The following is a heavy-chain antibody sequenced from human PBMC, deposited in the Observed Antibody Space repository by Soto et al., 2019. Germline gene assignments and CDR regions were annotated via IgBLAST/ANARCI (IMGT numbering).Heavy chain of an antibody. CDR2: MNPNSGNT. J-gene: IGHJ4*02. V-gene: IGHV1-8*01. CDR3: ARERPSGHDYGDYFDY. Sequence: ASVKVSCKASGYTFTSYDINWVRQATGQGLEWMGWMNPNSGNTGYAQKFQGRVTMTRNTSISTAYMELSSLRSEDTAVYYCARERPSGHDYGDYFDYWGQGTLVTVSS. CDR1: GYTFTSYD. D-gene: IGHD4-17*01.